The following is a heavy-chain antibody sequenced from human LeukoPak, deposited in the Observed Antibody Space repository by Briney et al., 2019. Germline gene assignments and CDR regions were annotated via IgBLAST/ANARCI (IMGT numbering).Heavy chain of an antibody. CDR2: INHSGST. CDR3: ARGPGFDY. V-gene: IGHV4-34*01. Sequence: SETLSLTCAVYGGSFSGYYWSWIRQPPGKGLEWIGEINHSGSTNYNPSLKSRVSISLDTSKNQFSLKVNSMTAADTAVYYCARGPGFDYWGQGTLVTVSS. J-gene: IGHJ4*02. CDR1: GGSFSGYY.